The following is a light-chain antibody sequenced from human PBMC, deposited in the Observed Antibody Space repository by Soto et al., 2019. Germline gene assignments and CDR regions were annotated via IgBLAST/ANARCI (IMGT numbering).Light chain of an antibody. CDR1: QSVSSN. Sequence: EMGMTQSPATLSVSPGERATLSCRASQSVSSNLAWYQQKPGQAPRLLIYGASTRATGIPARFSGSGSGTDFTLIISRLEPEDFAVYYCQQYGSSPRTFGQGTKVDSK. J-gene: IGKJ1*01. CDR2: GAS. CDR3: QQYGSSPRT. V-gene: IGKV3-20*01.